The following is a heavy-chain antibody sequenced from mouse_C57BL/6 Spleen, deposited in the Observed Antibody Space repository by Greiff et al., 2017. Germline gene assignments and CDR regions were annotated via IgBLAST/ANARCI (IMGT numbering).Heavy chain of an antibody. CDR1: GYTFTAYN. CDR2: INPKNGGT. Sequence: EVQLQQSGPELVKPGASVQMSCKASGYTFTAYNMHWVKQSHGKSLEWIGYINPKNGGTSSNQKFKGKATLTANKSSSTAYMELRSLTSEDSAVYYCARGHYDASYFDVWGTGTTVTVSS. CDR3: ARGHYDASYFDV. V-gene: IGHV1-22*01. D-gene: IGHD2-3*01. J-gene: IGHJ1*03.